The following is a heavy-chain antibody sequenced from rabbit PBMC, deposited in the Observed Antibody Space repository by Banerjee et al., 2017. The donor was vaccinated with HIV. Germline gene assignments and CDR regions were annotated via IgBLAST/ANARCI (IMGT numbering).Heavy chain of an antibody. V-gene: IGHV1S40*01. D-gene: IGHD4-2*01. CDR2: ICTGSSGII. J-gene: IGHJ4*01. Sequence: QSLEESGGDLVKPGASLTLTCTASGFSFSSSYAMCWVRQAPGKGLEWIACICTGSSGIIYYASWAKGRFTISKTSSTTVTLQMTSLTAADTATYFCARRYAGDSGGDDAFAFNLWGPGTLVTVS. CDR3: ARRYAGDSGGDDAFAFNL. CDR1: GFSFSSSYA.